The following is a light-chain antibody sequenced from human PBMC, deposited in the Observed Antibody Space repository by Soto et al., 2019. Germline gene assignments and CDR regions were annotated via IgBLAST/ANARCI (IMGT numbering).Light chain of an antibody. CDR3: SSYTNINTGACV. CDR1: SGDIGSYNR. Sequence: QSALTQPASVSGSPGQSITISCTGTSGDIGSYNRVSWYQQHPGKAPKLIIYEVTDRPSGVSNRFSGSKSGNTASLTISGLQAEDEAEYYCSSYTNINTGACVFGTGPQLTVL. J-gene: IGLJ1*01. CDR2: EVT. V-gene: IGLV2-14*01.